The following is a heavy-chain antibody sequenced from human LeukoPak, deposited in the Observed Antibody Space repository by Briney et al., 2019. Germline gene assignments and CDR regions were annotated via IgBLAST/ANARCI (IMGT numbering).Heavy chain of an antibody. J-gene: IGHJ4*02. CDR2: IRQDGDTK. CDR3: ARSLPYGTTWYGRSDF. CDR1: GYPFSDHY. Sequence: PGGSLRLSCAVSGYPFSDHYIDWVRQAPGKGLEWVANIRQDGDTKYYVDSVKGRFTISRDNAMNSLYLQMNSLRAEDTAIYYCARSLPYGTTWYGRSDFWGQGTLVTVSS. D-gene: IGHD6-13*01. V-gene: IGHV3-7*03.